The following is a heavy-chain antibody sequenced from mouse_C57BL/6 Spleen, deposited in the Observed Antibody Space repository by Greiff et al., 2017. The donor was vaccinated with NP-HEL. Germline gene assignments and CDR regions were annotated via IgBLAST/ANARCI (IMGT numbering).Heavy chain of an antibody. J-gene: IGHJ4*01. CDR1: GFTFSDYG. V-gene: IGHV5-17*01. CDR2: ISSGSSTI. D-gene: IGHD2-5*01. Sequence: EVKVVESGGGLVKPGGSLKLSCAASGFTFSDYGMHWVRQAPEKGLEWVAYISSGSSTIYYADTVKGRFTISRDNAKNTLFLQMTSLRSEDTAMYYCARGPYSNYVSMDYWGQGTSVTVSS. CDR3: ARGPYSNYVSMDY.